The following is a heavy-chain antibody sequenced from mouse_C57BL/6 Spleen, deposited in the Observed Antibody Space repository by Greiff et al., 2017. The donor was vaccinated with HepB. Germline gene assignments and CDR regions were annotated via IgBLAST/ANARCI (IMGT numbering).Heavy chain of an antibody. CDR1: GYTFTSYW. D-gene: IGHD2-1*01. J-gene: IGHJ4*01. CDR2: IDPSDSYT. Sequence: QVQLKQPGAELVMPGASVKLSCKASGYTFTSYWMHWVKQRPGQGLEWIGEIDPSDSYTNYNQKFKGKSTLTVDKSSSTAYMQLSSLTSEDSAVYYCARRGLYYGNPYAMDYWGQGTSVTVSS. CDR3: ARRGLYYGNPYAMDY. V-gene: IGHV1-69*01.